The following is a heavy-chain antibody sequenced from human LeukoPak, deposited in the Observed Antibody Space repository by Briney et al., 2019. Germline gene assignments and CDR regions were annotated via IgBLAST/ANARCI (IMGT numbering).Heavy chain of an antibody. D-gene: IGHD5-18*01. CDR1: GGSISSYH. CDR2: IYYSGST. CDR3: ARGRYSYGGAVGDYFDY. Sequence: SETLSLTCTVSGGSISSYHWSWIRQPPGKGLECIGYIYYSGSTNYNPSLKSRVTISVDTSKNQFSLKLSSVTAADTAVYYCARGRYSYGGAVGDYFDYWGQGTLVTVSS. J-gene: IGHJ4*02. V-gene: IGHV4-59*01.